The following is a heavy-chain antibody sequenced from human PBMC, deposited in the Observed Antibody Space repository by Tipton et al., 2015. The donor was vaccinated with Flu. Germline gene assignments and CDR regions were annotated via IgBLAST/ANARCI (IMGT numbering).Heavy chain of an antibody. J-gene: IGHJ6*02. Sequence: VQLVQSGAEVKKPGESLKISCKGSGYSFTSYWIGWVRQMPGKGLEWMGIIYPGDSDTRYSPSFQGQVTISADKSISTAYLQWSSLKASDTAMYYCARVEGSSWRYYYYGMDVWGQGTTVPVSS. CDR3: ARVEGSSWRYYYYGMDV. CDR1: GYSFTSYW. V-gene: IGHV5-51*01. CDR2: IYPGDSDT. D-gene: IGHD6-13*01.